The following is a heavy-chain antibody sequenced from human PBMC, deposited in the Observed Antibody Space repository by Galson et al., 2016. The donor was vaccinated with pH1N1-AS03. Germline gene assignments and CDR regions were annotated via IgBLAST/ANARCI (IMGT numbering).Heavy chain of an antibody. D-gene: IGHD1-26*01. CDR3: ARGGGSALDS. Sequence: SVKVSCKASGYTFAYYYVHWVRQAPVQGLEWMGWINPSSGGTKFAQKFQGTVSMTTDTSTRTAYMELSRLRSDDTAVYYCARGGGSALDSWGQGTLVTVSS. J-gene: IGHJ4*02. CDR2: INPSSGGT. V-gene: IGHV1-2*02. CDR1: GYTFAYYY.